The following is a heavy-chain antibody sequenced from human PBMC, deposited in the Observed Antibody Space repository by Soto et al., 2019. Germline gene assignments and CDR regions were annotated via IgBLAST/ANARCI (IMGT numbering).Heavy chain of an antibody. CDR2: ISGTGGST. CDR1: GFTFSSYA. Sequence: EVQLLESGGGLVQPGGSLRLSCSASGFTFSSYAVSWVRQAPGKGLEWVSAISGTGGSTFYTDSVKGRFTISRDNSKNTLYLQMSSLRAEDTALYYCAKDLDGVLPRYWFDPWGQGTLVTVSS. V-gene: IGHV3-23*01. CDR3: AKDLDGVLPRYWFDP. D-gene: IGHD2-15*01. J-gene: IGHJ5*02.